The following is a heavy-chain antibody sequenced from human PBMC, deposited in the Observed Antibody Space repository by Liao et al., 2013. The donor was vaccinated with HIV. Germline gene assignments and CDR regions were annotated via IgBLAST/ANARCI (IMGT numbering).Heavy chain of an antibody. J-gene: IGHJ3*02. CDR1: GGSISSGDYY. Sequence: QVQLQESGPGLVKPSQTLSLTCTVSGGSISSGDYYWSWIRQPPGKGLEWIGYIYYSGSTYQNPSLRSRVTISVDTSKNQFSLKLNSVTAADTAVYYCAGFTFGGPYAFDIWGQGTMVTVSS. CDR3: AGFTFGGPYAFDI. D-gene: IGHD3-16*01. V-gene: IGHV4-30-4*08. CDR2: IYYSGST.